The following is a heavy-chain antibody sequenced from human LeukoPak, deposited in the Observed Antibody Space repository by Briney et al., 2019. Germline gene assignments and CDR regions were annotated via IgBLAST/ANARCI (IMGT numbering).Heavy chain of an antibody. Sequence: SETLSLTCTVSGGSISSYYWIWIRQPPGKGLEWIGYIYYSGSTNYNPSLKSRVTISVDTSKNQFSLKLSSVTAADTAVYYCAGLYTAGVEFLYYWGQGTLVTVSS. CDR1: GGSISSYY. CDR2: IYYSGST. CDR3: AGLYTAGVEFLYY. D-gene: IGHD5-18*01. V-gene: IGHV4-59*08. J-gene: IGHJ4*02.